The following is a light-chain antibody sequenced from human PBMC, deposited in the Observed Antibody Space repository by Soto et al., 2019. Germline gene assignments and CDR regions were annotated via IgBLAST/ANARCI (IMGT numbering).Light chain of an antibody. J-gene: IGKJ1*01. CDR1: QTISSS. V-gene: IGKV1-5*03. CDR2: KAS. CDR3: QQCNTYSRT. Sequence: DIQMTQSPSTLSASVGDRVTITCRASQTISSSLAWYQQKPGKAPRLLIYKASNLESGVPSRFSGSGSGTEFTLTISSLQPDDFATYYCQQCNTYSRTFGQGTRVEIK.